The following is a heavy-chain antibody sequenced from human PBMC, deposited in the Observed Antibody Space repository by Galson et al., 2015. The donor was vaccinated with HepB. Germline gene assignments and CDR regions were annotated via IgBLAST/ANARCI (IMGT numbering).Heavy chain of an antibody. V-gene: IGHV1-18*01. D-gene: IGHD3-16*02. CDR3: ARRGRLGELSSFDY. CDR2: ISTYTGNT. J-gene: IGHJ4*02. Sequence: SVKVSCKASGYTFISYGISWVRQAPGQGPEWMGWISTYTGNTNYAQKVQDRVTMNTDTSTTTAYMELRSLRFDDTAVYYLARRGRLGELSSFDYWGQGTLVTVSS. CDR1: GYTFISYG.